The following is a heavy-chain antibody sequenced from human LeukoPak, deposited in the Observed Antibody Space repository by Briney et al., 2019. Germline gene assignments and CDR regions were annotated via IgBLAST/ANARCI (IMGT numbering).Heavy chain of an antibody. CDR1: GSTFSSYW. Sequence: PGGSLRLSCAASGSTFSSYWMSWVRQAPGKGLVWVSRIASDGSSTTYADSVKGRFSISRDNAENTLYLQMNSLRVEDTAVYYCARGRPHGNDYWGQGTLVTVSS. CDR2: IASDGSST. J-gene: IGHJ4*02. CDR3: ARGRPHGNDY. V-gene: IGHV3-74*01. D-gene: IGHD4-23*01.